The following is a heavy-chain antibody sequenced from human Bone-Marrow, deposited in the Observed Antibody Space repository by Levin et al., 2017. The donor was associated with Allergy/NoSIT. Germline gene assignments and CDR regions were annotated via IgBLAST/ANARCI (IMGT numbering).Heavy chain of an antibody. CDR3: AKLGYYDFWSGSSGMDV. CDR2: ISGSGGST. D-gene: IGHD3-3*01. V-gene: IGHV3-23*01. CDR1: GFTFSSYA. J-gene: IGHJ6*02. Sequence: SCAASGFTFSSYAMSWVRQAPGKGLEWVSAISGSGGSTYYADSVKGRFTISRDNSKNTLYLQMNSLRAEDTAVYYCAKLGYYDFWSGSSGMDVWGQGTTVTVSS.